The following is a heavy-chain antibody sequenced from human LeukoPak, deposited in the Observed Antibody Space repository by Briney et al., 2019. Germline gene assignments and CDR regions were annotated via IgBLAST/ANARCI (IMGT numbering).Heavy chain of an antibody. Sequence: GGSLRLSCAASGFSFSSYSINWVRQAPGKGLEWVSYISGDGNAKHYTDSVKGRFTISRDNAKNALYLQMNSLRAEDTAVYFCARDYVNAFDYWGQGTLVTVSS. V-gene: IGHV3-48*01. CDR3: ARDYVNAFDY. CDR2: ISGDGNAK. D-gene: IGHD3-10*02. J-gene: IGHJ4*02. CDR1: GFSFSSYS.